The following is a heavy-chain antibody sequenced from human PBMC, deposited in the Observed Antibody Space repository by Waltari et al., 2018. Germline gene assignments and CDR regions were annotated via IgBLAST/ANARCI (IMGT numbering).Heavy chain of an antibody. CDR3: ARGIVVDTSKWPNRYYNYMDV. D-gene: IGHD2-21*01. J-gene: IGHJ6*03. Sequence: QVQLQESGPGLVKPSETLSLTCIVSGGSISTYSWYWIRQSPGQGLEWIGYVFYSGSSTSNPSLRTRVNISVETSANQFSLRLSSVTAAETAVYYCARGIVVDTSKWPNRYYNYMDVWGKGATVTVSS. V-gene: IGHV4-59*01. CDR1: GGSISTYS. CDR2: VFYSGSS.